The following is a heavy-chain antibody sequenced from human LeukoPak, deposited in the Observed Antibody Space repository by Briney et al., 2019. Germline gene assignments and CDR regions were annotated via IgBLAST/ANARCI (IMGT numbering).Heavy chain of an antibody. CDR3: ARSPDTYSSGFDR. D-gene: IGHD6-19*01. V-gene: IGHV3-48*01. Sequence: PGGSLRLSCAASGFTFSAFSMNWVRQAPGKGLEWLSYISSSSVIIHYADSVKGRFTISRDNAMNSLFLQMNSLRAEDTAVYYCARSPDTYSSGFDRWGQGTLVTVSS. CDR2: ISSSSVII. J-gene: IGHJ5*02. CDR1: GFTFSAFS.